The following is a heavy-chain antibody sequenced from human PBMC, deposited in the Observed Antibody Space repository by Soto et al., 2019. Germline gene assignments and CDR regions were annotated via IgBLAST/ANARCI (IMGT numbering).Heavy chain of an antibody. CDR2: INSVGTST. Sequence: PGGSLRLSCAASGFTFSSYWMHWVRQAPGKGLVWVSRINSVGTSTSYADSVKGRFTISRDNAKNTLYLQMNSLRAEDTAVYYCARLGAMKYYDSSGYLYWGQGTLVTVSS. CDR1: GFTFSSYW. D-gene: IGHD3-22*01. J-gene: IGHJ4*02. V-gene: IGHV3-74*01. CDR3: ARLGAMKYYDSSGYLY.